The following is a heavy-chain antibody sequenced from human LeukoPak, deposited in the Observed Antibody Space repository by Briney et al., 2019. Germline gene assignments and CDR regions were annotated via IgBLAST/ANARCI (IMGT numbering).Heavy chain of an antibody. V-gene: IGHV4-31*03. CDR2: IYYSGST. Sequence: PSQTLSLTCTVSGGSISSGGYYWSWIRQHPGKGLEWIGCIYYSGSTYYNPSLKSRVTISVDTSKNQFSLKLSSVTAADTAVYYCARDAGSGYDSPYFDYWGQGTLVTVSS. D-gene: IGHD5-12*01. CDR3: ARDAGSGYDSPYFDY. J-gene: IGHJ4*02. CDR1: GGSISSGGYY.